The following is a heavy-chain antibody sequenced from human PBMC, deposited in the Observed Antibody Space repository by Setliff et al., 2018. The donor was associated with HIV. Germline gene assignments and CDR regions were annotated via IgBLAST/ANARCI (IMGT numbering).Heavy chain of an antibody. CDR1: GYAISSSGYY. D-gene: IGHD3-22*01. CDR3: ARQIETYYYASSGYPAYFDY. J-gene: IGHJ4*02. V-gene: IGHV4-38-2*01. Sequence: SETLSLTCAVSGYAISSSGYYWGWSRQPPGKGLKWIGSMYHSGSTYYNPSLKSRVTLSVDKYKNQFSLKLSSVTAADTAMYYCARQIETYYYASSGYPAYFDYWGQGTLVTVSS. CDR2: MYHSGST.